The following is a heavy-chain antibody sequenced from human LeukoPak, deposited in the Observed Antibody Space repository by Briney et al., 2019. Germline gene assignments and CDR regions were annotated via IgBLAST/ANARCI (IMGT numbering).Heavy chain of an antibody. J-gene: IGHJ4*02. D-gene: IGHD5-18*01. CDR2: ISYDGSNK. Sequence: PGGSLRLSCAASGFTFSSYAMHWVRQAPGKGLEWVAVISYDGSNKYYADSVKGRFTISRDNSKNTLYLQMNSLRAEDTAVYYCARDYGGGYSYGPFDYWGQGTLVTVSS. CDR1: GFTFSSYA. CDR3: ARDYGGGYSYGPFDY. V-gene: IGHV3-30*04.